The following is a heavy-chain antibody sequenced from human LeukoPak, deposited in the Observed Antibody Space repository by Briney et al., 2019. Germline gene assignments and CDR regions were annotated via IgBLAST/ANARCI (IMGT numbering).Heavy chain of an antibody. V-gene: IGHV4-34*01. Sequence: SETLSLTCAVYVESMSTFFWNWIRQPPGKGLEWIGETSDRGTTTYNSAFKSRVTISLDTSKRRFSLTLTSVTAADTAVYYCTRGKTVTFENWGQGSLVTVSS. CDR2: TSDRGTT. J-gene: IGHJ4*02. D-gene: IGHD2-21*02. CDR1: VESMSTFF. CDR3: TRGKTVTFEN.